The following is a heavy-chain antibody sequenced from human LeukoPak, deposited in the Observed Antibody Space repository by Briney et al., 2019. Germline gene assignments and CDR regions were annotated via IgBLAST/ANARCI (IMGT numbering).Heavy chain of an antibody. Sequence: SETLSLTCSVSGAFSTNYFWSWIRQPARKGLQWIGRINTSGDTYYNPSLKSRVTMSVDTSKKQFSLNLSSMAAADTAVYYCARTLLPATMGAFDIWGQGTMVTVSS. D-gene: IGHD2-2*01. CDR2: INTSGDT. CDR1: GAFSTNYF. V-gene: IGHV4-4*07. CDR3: ARTLLPATMGAFDI. J-gene: IGHJ3*02.